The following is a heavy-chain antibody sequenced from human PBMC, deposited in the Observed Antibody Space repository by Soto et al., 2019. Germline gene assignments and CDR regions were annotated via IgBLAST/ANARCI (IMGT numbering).Heavy chain of an antibody. Sequence: PVEPKRIRNSVSGDNFVVYGGRWIRHTPGKGLEWMGLIYPGDSDTRYSRSFQGQVTMSVDKSISAAFLQWSSLKASDTSMYYCGRPFDSSCWYDYWGQGTLV. V-gene: IGHV5-51*01. CDR1: GDNFVVYG. J-gene: IGHJ4*02. D-gene: IGHD6-19*01. CDR2: IYPGDSDT. CDR3: GRPFDSSCWYDY.